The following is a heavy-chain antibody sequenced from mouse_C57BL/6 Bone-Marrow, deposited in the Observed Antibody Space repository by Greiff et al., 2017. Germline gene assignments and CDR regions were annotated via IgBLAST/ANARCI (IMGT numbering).Heavy chain of an antibody. Sequence: EVKLMESGPGLVKPSQTVFLTCTVTGISITTGNYRWSWIRPFPGNKLEWIGYIYYSGTITYNPSLTSRTTITRDTPKNQVFLEMNSLPAEDTATYYCTRGPSYYGSSLWSFDVWGTGTTVTVSA. D-gene: IGHD1-1*01. CDR3: TRGPSYYGSSLWSFDV. CDR2: IYYSGTI. J-gene: IGHJ1*03. V-gene: IGHV3-5*01. CDR1: GISITTGNYR.